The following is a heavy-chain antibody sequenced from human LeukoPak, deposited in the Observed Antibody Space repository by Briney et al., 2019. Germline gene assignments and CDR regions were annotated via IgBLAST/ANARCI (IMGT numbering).Heavy chain of an antibody. D-gene: IGHD2-15*01. CDR1: GFTFSSYW. Sequence: GGSLRLSCAASGFTFSSYWMNWARQAPGKGLEWVANLKQDGSEKNYVDSVKGRFTISGDNAKNSLYLQMNSLRAEDTAVYYCARLKGHCSGGSCSNWFDRWGQGTLVTVSS. CDR3: ARLKGHCSGGSCSNWFDR. V-gene: IGHV3-7*01. J-gene: IGHJ5*02. CDR2: LKQDGSEK.